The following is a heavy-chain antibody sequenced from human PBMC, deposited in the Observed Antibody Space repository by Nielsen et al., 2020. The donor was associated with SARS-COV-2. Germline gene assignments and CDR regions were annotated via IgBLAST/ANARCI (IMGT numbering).Heavy chain of an antibody. CDR3: ARDGWNDLEFQFDP. Sequence: WVRQAPGQGLEWMGWMNPNSGNTGYAQKLQGRVTMTTDTSTSTAYMELRSLRSDDTAVYYCARDGWNDLEFQFDPWGQGTLVTVSS. D-gene: IGHD1-1*01. CDR2: MNPNSGNT. J-gene: IGHJ5*02. V-gene: IGHV1-18*01.